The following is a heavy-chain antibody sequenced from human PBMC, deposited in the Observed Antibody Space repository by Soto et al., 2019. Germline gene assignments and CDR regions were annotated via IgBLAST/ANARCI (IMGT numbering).Heavy chain of an antibody. CDR2: IYYSGST. V-gene: IGHV4-31*02. CDR3: ARVAYDSSGYSPRGNWFDP. CDR1: GGSISSGGYY. J-gene: IGHJ5*02. Sequence: SETLSLTXTVSGGSISSGGYYWSWIRQHPGKGLEWIGYIYYSGSTYYNPSLKSRVTISVDTSKNQFSLKLSSVTAADTAVYYCARVAYDSSGYSPRGNWFDPWGQGTLVTVSS. D-gene: IGHD3-22*01.